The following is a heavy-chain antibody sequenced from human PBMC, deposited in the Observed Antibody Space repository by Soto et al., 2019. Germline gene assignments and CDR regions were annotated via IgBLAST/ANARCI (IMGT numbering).Heavy chain of an antibody. V-gene: IGHV1-8*01. J-gene: IGHJ6*02. CDR1: GYTFTSYD. CDR2: MNPNSGNT. D-gene: IGHD1-26*01. Sequence: ASLKVSCKASGYTFTSYDINWVRQATGQGLEWMGWMNPNSGNTGYAQKFQGRVTMTRNTSISTAYMELGSLRSEDTAVYYCARVGPPVVSYYYYGMDVWGQGTTVTVSS. CDR3: ARVGPPVVSYYYYGMDV.